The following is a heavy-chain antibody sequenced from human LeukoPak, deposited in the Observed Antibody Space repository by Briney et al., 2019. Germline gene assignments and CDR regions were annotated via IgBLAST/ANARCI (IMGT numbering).Heavy chain of an antibody. D-gene: IGHD3-10*01. J-gene: IGHJ4*02. CDR3: ARNSSYYNTGGFDY. V-gene: IGHV4-39*01. CDR1: GASIRGSSYY. CDR2: IYYSGST. Sequence: PSETLSPTCTVSGASIRGSSYYWAWIRQTPGKGLEWIGSIYYSGSTHYTPSLKSRLTMSVDTSKNQFSLRVSSVTAADTAVYYCARNSSYYNTGGFDYWGQGILVTVSS.